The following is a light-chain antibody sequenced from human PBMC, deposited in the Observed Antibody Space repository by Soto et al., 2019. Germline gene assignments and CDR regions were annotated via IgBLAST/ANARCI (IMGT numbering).Light chain of an antibody. Sequence: QSVLTQPASVSGSPGQSITISCTGTSSDVGGYNYVSWYQRHPGKAPKLMIYDVSNRPSGVSNRFSGSKSGNTASLTIFGLQAEDEADYYCSSYTSSSTFYVFGTGTKVTVL. CDR3: SSYTSSSTFYV. CDR2: DVS. CDR1: SSDVGGYNY. J-gene: IGLJ1*01. V-gene: IGLV2-14*01.